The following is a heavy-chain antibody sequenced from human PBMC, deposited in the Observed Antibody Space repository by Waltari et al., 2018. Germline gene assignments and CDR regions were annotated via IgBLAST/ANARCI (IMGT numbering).Heavy chain of an antibody. CDR1: GGSISSSSYY. V-gene: IGHV4-39*01. D-gene: IGHD4-17*01. J-gene: IGHJ6*02. CDR3: ARHGKTTVTNYYYYYGMDV. Sequence: QLQLQESGPGLVKPSETLSLTCTVSGGSISSSSYYWGWIRQPPGKGLEWIGGIYYSGSTYYNPSLKSRVTISVDTSKNQFSRKLSSVTAADTAVYYCARHGKTTVTNYYYYYGMDVWGQGTTVTVSS. CDR2: IYYSGST.